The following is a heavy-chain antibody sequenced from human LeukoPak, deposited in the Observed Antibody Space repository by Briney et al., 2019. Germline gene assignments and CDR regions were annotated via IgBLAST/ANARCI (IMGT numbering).Heavy chain of an antibody. Sequence: SETLSLTCTVSGGSISSGSHHWNWIRQPAGKGLEWIGRIYTSRSTNYNPSLKSRVTISVDTSKNQFSLKLSSVTAADTAVYYCARGSAFFDYWGQGTLVTVSS. V-gene: IGHV4-61*02. CDR3: ARGSAFFDY. D-gene: IGHD2-15*01. CDR1: GGSISSGSHH. CDR2: IYTSRST. J-gene: IGHJ4*02.